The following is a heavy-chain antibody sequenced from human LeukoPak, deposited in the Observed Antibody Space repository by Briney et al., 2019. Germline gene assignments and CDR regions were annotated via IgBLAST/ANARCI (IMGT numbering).Heavy chain of an antibody. CDR3: ARRAGAYSHPYDY. CDR2: ISGSGSTT. J-gene: IGHJ4*02. CDR1: GFTLDDYA. V-gene: IGHV3-23*01. Sequence: GGSLRLSCAASGFTLDDYAMHWVRQAPGKGLEWVSAISGSGSTTHYSDSVKGRFTISIDNSKNTLYLQMNSLRVEDTAVYYCARRAGAYSHPYDYWGQGTLVTVSS. D-gene: IGHD4/OR15-4a*01.